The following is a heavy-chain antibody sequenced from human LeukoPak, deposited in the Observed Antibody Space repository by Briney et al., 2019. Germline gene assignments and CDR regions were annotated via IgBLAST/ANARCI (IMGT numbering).Heavy chain of an antibody. CDR1: GFTFSSYA. J-gene: IGHJ4*02. Sequence: GSLRLSCAASGFTFSSYAMHWVRQAPGKGLEWVAVISYDGSNKYYADSVKGRFTISRDNSKNMLYLQMNSLRAEDTAVYYCARVMSDDLDYWGQGTLVTVSS. CDR3: ARVMSDDLDY. V-gene: IGHV3-30-3*01. D-gene: IGHD3-16*01. CDR2: ISYDGSNK.